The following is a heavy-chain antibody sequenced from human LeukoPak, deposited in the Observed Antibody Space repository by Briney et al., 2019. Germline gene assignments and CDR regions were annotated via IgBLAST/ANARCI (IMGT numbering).Heavy chain of an antibody. Sequence: GGSLRLSCAASGFTFSNAWMSWVRQAPGKGLEWVGRIKNKTDGGTTDYAAPVKGRFTISRDDSKNTLYLQMNSLKTEDTAVYYCTTVGSYSGSYLAPEYWGQGTLVTVSS. J-gene: IGHJ4*02. D-gene: IGHD1-26*01. CDR2: IKNKTDGGTT. V-gene: IGHV3-15*01. CDR1: GFTFSNAW. CDR3: TTVGSYSGSYLAPEY.